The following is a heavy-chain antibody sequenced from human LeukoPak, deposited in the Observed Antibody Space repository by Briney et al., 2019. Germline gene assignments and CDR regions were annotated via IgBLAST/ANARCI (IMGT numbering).Heavy chain of an antibody. V-gene: IGHV4-4*02. Sequence: PSETLSLTCGVSGGSTTTTNFWSWVRQPPGGGLEWIGEISLRGRTQYNPSLKSRVNISIDESKNHLYLSLASVTAEDTAVYYCAKDSSYAFDIWGQGTMVTVSS. CDR3: AKDSSYAFDI. J-gene: IGHJ3*02. CDR1: GGSTTTTNF. CDR2: ISLRGRT.